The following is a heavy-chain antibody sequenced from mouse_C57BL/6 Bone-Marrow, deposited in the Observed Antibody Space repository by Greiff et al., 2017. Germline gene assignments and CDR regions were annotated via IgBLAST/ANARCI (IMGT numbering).Heavy chain of an antibody. D-gene: IGHD2-1*01. J-gene: IGHJ3*01. Sequence: QVQLKQSGAKLVKPGASVKISCKASGYAFSSYWMNWVKQRPGKGLEWIGKIYPGDGDTNYNGKFKGKATLTADKSSSTAYMQLSSLTSEDSAVYVYERRALYYGNPAGFAYWGQGTPVTVS. V-gene: IGHV1-80*01. CDR2: IYPGDGDT. CDR3: ERRALYYGNPAGFAY. CDR1: GYAFSSYW.